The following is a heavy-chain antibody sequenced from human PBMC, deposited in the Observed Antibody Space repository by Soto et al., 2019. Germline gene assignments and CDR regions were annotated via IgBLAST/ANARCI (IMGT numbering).Heavy chain of an antibody. CDR1: GGSISSYY. CDR2: IYYSGST. D-gene: IGHD3-3*01. V-gene: IGHV4-59*01. J-gene: IGHJ4*02. Sequence: SETLSLNCTVSGGSISSYYWSWIRQPPGKGLEWIGYIYYSGSTNYNPSLKSRVTISVDTSKNQFSLKLSSVTAADTAVYYCARGSEAHYDFWSGYSPTQFDYWGQGTLVTVSS. CDR3: ARGSEAHYDFWSGYSPTQFDY.